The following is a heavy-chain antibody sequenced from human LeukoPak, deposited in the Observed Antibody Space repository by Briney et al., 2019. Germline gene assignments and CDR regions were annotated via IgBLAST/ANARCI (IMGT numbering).Heavy chain of an antibody. CDR1: VGSISSYY. V-gene: IGHV4-59*01. J-gene: IGHJ4*02. CDR2: MYYSGST. D-gene: IGHD3-22*01. CDR3: ASGYYDSSGYYWDY. Sequence: SETLSLTCTVSVGSISSYYWSWIRQPPGKGREWSGYMYYSGSTNYNPSLKSRAAISVDTSKIQFSLKLSSVTAADTAVYYCASGYYDSSGYYWDYWGQGTLVTVSS.